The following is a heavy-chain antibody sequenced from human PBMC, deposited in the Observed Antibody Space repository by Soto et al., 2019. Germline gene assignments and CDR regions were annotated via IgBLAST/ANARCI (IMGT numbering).Heavy chain of an antibody. D-gene: IGHD1-26*01. CDR2: ISSSSSYI. CDR1: GFTFSSYS. V-gene: IGHV3-21*01. J-gene: IGHJ4*02. CDR3: ASAGAWEAADFDY. Sequence: GGSLRLSCAASGFTFSSYSMNWVRQAPGKGLEWVSSISSSSSYIYYADSVKGRFTISRDNAKNPLYLQMNSVRAEDSAAYYCASAGAWEAADFDYWGQGTLVTVSS.